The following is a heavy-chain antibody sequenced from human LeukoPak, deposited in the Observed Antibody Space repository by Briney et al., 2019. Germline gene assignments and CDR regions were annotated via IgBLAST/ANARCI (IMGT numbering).Heavy chain of an antibody. CDR3: ARDRVRSSGWYREDAFDI. Sequence: SETLSLTCTVSGGSISSSSYYWGWIRQPPGKGLEWIGSIYHSGSTNYNPSLKSRVTISVDKSKNQFSLKLSSVTAADTAVYYCARDRVRSSGWYREDAFDIWGQGTMVTVSS. CDR1: GGSISSSSYY. J-gene: IGHJ3*02. V-gene: IGHV4-39*07. CDR2: IYHSGST. D-gene: IGHD6-19*01.